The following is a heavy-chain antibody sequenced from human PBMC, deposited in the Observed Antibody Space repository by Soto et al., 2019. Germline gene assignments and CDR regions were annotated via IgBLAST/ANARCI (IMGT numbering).Heavy chain of an antibody. CDR1: GFTFSKYA. J-gene: IGHJ4*02. D-gene: IGHD4-17*01. Sequence: EVQLLESGGGLVQPGGSLRLSCAASGFTFSKYAMNWVRQAPGKGLEWVSTINSSGGSTSYADSVKGRFTISRDNSENTPDLQLNSLSAEDTAVYYCAKLPYGAPVDYWGQGTLVTVSS. CDR2: INSSGGST. CDR3: AKLPYGAPVDY. V-gene: IGHV3-23*01.